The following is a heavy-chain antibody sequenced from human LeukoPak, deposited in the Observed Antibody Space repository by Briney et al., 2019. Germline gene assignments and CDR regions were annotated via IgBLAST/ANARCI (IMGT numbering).Heavy chain of an antibody. J-gene: IGHJ3*02. CDR2: IHYSGYT. CDR3: AKYENAFDI. V-gene: IGHV4-39*01. Sequence: SETLSLTCTVSGGSISSSSYYWGWIRQPPGKGLEWIVSIHYSGYTYNNPSLKSRVTISVDTSKNQFSLKLSSVTAADTAVYYCAKYENAFDIWGQGTMVTVSS. CDR1: GGSISSSSYY. D-gene: IGHD2-8*01.